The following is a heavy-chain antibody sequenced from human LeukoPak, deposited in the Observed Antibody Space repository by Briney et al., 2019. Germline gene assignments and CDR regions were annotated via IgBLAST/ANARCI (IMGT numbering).Heavy chain of an antibody. V-gene: IGHV3-23*01. D-gene: IGHD3-10*01. Sequence: PGGSLRLSCVASGFTFSSYAMSWVRQAPGKGLEWVSAIRGGGDNTYYADSVKGRFTISRDNSKNTLYLQMNSLRVEDTALYYCAKDPMLRGATYDQWGQGTLVTVSS. CDR3: AKDPMLRGATYDQ. CDR2: IRGGGDNT. J-gene: IGHJ4*02. CDR1: GFTFSSYA.